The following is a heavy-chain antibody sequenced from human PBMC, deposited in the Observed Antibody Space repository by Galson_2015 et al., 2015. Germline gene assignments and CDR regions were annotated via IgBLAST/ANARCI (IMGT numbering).Heavy chain of an antibody. CDR2: IYSGGST. Sequence: SLRLSCAASGFTVSSNYMSWVRQAPGKGLEWVSVIYSGGSTYYADSVKGRFTISRDNSKNTLYLQMNSLRAEDTAMYYCARYCSSTSCYYYYGMDVWGQGTTVTVSS. J-gene: IGHJ6*02. CDR3: ARYCSSTSCYYYYGMDV. CDR1: GFTVSSNY. V-gene: IGHV3-53*01. D-gene: IGHD2-2*01.